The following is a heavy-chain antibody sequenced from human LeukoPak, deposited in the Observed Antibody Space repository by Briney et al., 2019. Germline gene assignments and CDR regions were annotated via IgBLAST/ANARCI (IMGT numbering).Heavy chain of an antibody. V-gene: IGHV3-30*07. J-gene: IGHJ4*02. D-gene: IGHD3-10*01. Sequence: HPGKSLRLSCAASGFTFSNYAMHWVRQAPGKGLEWVSLISSGGTYEYYADSVKGGFTISRDNSKNTLYLQLNSLRAEDTAVYYRARDSTYYYDSGSSGPHYFDNWGQGTLVTVSS. CDR3: ARDSTYYYDSGSSGPHYFDN. CDR2: ISSGGTYE. CDR1: GFTFSNYA.